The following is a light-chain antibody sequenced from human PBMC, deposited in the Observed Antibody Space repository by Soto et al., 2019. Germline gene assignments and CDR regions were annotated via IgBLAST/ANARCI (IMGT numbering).Light chain of an antibody. Sequence: VVMTQSPATLSVSPGERATLSCRASQSVSSNLAWYQQKPGQAPRLLIYGASSRATGTPDRFSGSGSGTDFTLTISRLEPEDFAVYYCQQYGSSPGTFGQGTKVDIK. CDR3: QQYGSSPGT. V-gene: IGKV3-20*01. CDR1: QSVSSN. CDR2: GAS. J-gene: IGKJ1*01.